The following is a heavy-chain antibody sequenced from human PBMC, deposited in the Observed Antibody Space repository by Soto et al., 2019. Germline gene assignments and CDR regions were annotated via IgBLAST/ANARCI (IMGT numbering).Heavy chain of an antibody. CDR2: IYHSGST. Sequence: SETLSLTCTVSGYSISSGYYWGWIRQPPGKGLEWIGSIYHSGSTYYNPSLKSRVTISVDTSKNQFSLKLSSVTAADTAVYYCAREVRGRYSSGWYFDYWGQGTLVTVSS. CDR3: AREVRGRYSSGWYFDY. CDR1: GYSISSGYY. D-gene: IGHD6-19*01. J-gene: IGHJ4*02. V-gene: IGHV4-38-2*02.